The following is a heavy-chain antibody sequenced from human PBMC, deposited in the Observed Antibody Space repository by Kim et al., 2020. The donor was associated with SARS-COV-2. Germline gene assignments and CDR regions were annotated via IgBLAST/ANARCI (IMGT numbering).Heavy chain of an antibody. V-gene: IGHV4-39*01. J-gene: IGHJ3*02. D-gene: IGHD3-16*01. Sequence: NPPLKRRVTISVDTSKNQFSLRLSSVTAADTAVYYCALGTGGVFAFDIWGQGTMVTVSS. CDR3: ALGTGGVFAFDI.